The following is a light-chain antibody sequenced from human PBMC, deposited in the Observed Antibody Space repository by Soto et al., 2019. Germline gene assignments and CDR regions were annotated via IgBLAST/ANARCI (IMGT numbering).Light chain of an antibody. CDR1: SSDVGGYNY. Sequence: QSVLTQPASVSGSPGHSITLSCTGTSSDVGGYNYVSWYQQHPGKAPKLMIYDVSNRPSGVSNRFSGSKSGNTASLTISGLQAEDEADYYCSSYTSSSTVFGTGTKVTVL. J-gene: IGLJ1*01. V-gene: IGLV2-14*01. CDR2: DVS. CDR3: SSYTSSSTV.